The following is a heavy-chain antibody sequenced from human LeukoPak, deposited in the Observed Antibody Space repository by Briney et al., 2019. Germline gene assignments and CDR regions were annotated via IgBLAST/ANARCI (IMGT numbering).Heavy chain of an antibody. CDR1: GFTFRTYA. J-gene: IGHJ4*02. D-gene: IGHD3-10*02. CDR3: AKDRSDNTTWYVGSH. V-gene: IGHV3-23*01. Sequence: GGSLRLSCAAPGFTFRTYAMSWVRQAPGKGLEWVSSISGSGYSTYYADSVKGRFTISRDNSKSTLYLQMNSLGDEDTAEYYCAKDRSDNTTWYVGSHWGQGTLVTVSS. CDR2: ISGSGYST.